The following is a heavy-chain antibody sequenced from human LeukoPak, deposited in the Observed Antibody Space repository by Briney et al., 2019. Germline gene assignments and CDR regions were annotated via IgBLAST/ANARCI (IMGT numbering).Heavy chain of an antibody. CDR2: TYYRSKWYN. Sequence: SQTLSLTCAISGDSVSSNGAAWNWIRQSPSRGLEWLGRTYYRSKWYNDYAVSVKSRITINPDTSKNQFSLQLNSVTPEDTAVYYCARDGSISSSPRYYFDYWGQGTLVTVSS. CDR3: ARDGSISSSPRYYFDY. D-gene: IGHD6-13*01. CDR1: GDSVSSNGAA. J-gene: IGHJ4*02. V-gene: IGHV6-1*01.